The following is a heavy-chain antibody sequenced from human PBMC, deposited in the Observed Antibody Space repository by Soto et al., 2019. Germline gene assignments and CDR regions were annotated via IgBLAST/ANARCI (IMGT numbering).Heavy chain of an antibody. J-gene: IGHJ4*02. CDR2: ISHSGST. D-gene: IGHD3-9*01. CDR3: ARGFHWEAPFDY. Sequence: SETLSLTCAVSDYSISTDYSWGWIRQPPGRGLEWIGSISHSGSTYYNPSLKSRVTISVDTSKNQFSLKLSSVTAADTAVYYCARGFHWEAPFDYWGQGTQVTVSS. CDR1: DYSISTDYS. V-gene: IGHV4-38-2*01.